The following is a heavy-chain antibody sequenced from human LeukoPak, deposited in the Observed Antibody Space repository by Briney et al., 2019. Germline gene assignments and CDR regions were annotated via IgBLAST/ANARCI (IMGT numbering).Heavy chain of an antibody. CDR1: GGSISSSSYY. CDR3: ARRQIKTTHFDY. CDR2: IYYSGST. D-gene: IGHD4-17*01. V-gene: IGHV4-39*01. J-gene: IGHJ4*02. Sequence: SETLSLTCTVSGGSISSSSYYWGWIRQPPGTGLEWIGSIYYSGSTYYNPSLKSRVTISVDTSKNQFSLKLSSVTAADTAVYYCARRQIKTTHFDYWGQGTLVTVSS.